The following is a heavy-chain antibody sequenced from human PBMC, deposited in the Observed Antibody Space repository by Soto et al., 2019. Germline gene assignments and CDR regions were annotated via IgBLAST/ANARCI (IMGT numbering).Heavy chain of an antibody. CDR3: ARSNHAFDY. V-gene: IGHV1-69*02. Sequence: QVQLVQSGAEVKKPGSSVKVSCKASGGTFSSYTISWVRQAPGQGLEWMGRITPILGIANYTQKFQGRVTITADKSTSTDYMEMSSLRSEDTAVYYCARSNHAFDYWGQGTLVTVSS. CDR1: GGTFSSYT. CDR2: ITPILGIA. D-gene: IGHD7-27*01. J-gene: IGHJ4*02.